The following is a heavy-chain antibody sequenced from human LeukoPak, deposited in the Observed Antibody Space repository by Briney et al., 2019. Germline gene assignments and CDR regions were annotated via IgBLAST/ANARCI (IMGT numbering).Heavy chain of an antibody. D-gene: IGHD4-23*01. CDR3: ARHDGGNRYYYYGMDV. V-gene: IGHV4-31*03. Sequence: SQTLSLTCTVSGGSISSGGYYWSWIRQHPGKGLEWIGYIYYSGSTYYNPSLKSRVTISVDTSKNQFSLKLSSVTAADTAVYYCARHDGGNRYYYYGMDVWGQGTTVTVSS. CDR1: GGSISSGGYY. CDR2: IYYSGST. J-gene: IGHJ6*02.